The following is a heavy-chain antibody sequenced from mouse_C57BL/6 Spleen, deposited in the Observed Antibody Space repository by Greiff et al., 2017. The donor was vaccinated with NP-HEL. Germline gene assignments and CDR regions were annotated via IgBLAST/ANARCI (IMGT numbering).Heavy chain of an antibody. CDR2: IYPRSGNT. CDR1: GYTFTSYG. Sequence: VKLQESGAELARPGASVKLSCKASGYTFTSYGISWVKQRTGQGLEWIGEIYPRSGNTSYNEKFKGKATLTADKSSSTAYMELRSLTSEDSAVYFCARQPGGAKDYWGQGTSVTVSS. J-gene: IGHJ4*01. V-gene: IGHV1-81*01. CDR3: ARQPGGAKDY.